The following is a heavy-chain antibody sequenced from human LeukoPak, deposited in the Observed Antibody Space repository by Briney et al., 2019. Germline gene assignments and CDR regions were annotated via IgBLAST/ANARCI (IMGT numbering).Heavy chain of an antibody. V-gene: IGHV1-3*01. J-gene: IGHJ4*02. D-gene: IGHD2-15*01. CDR3: ARDQSRDIRVDFDY. Sequence: ASVKVSCKTSGYTFGKYAIHWVRQAPGQRFEWMGWNDGGNGDTRFSQKFQDRVSFTRDTFATTVYMEVTSLRSEDTAVYYCARDQSRDIRVDFDYWGQGTLVTVSS. CDR2: NDGGNGDT. CDR1: GYTFGKYA.